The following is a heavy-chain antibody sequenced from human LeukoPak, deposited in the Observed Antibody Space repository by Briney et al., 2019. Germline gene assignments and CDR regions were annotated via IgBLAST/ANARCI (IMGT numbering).Heavy chain of an antibody. V-gene: IGHV4-30-2*01. D-gene: IGHD3-22*01. CDR3: AREVDYFDSSGYYQYYFDY. CDR1: GGSISSGGYS. J-gene: IGHJ4*02. Sequence: SETLSLTCAVSGGSISSGGYSWSWIRQPPGKGLEWIGYIYHSGSTYYNPSLKSRVTISVDRSKNQFSPKLSSVTAADTAVYYCAREVDYFDSSGYYQYYFDYWGQGTLVTVSS. CDR2: IYHSGST.